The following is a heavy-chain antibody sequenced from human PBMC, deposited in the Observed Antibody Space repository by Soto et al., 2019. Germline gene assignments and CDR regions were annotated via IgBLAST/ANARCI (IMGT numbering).Heavy chain of an antibody. J-gene: IGHJ4*02. CDR3: ARVTAATGCFDY. D-gene: IGHD2-15*01. CDR1: GGSISSYD. V-gene: IGHV4-59*01. Sequence: SETLSLTCTVSGGSISSYDWSWIRQPPGKGLEWIGYIYYSGSTNYNPSLKSRVTISVDTSKNQFSLKLSSVTAADTAVYYCARVTAATGCFDYWGQGTLVTVSS. CDR2: IYYSGST.